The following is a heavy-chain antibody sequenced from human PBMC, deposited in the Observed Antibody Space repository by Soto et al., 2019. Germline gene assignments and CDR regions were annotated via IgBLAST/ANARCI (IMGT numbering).Heavy chain of an antibody. V-gene: IGHV4-59*01. CDR3: ARAGFDFWSGMDV. D-gene: IGHD3-3*01. J-gene: IGHJ6*02. CDR2: IYYSGST. CDR1: GGSISSYY. Sequence: PSETLSLTCTVSGGSISSYYWSWIRQPPGKGLEWIGYIYYSGSTNYNPSLKSRVTISVDTSKNQFSLKLSSVTAADTAVYYCARAGFDFWSGMDVWGQGTTVTVSS.